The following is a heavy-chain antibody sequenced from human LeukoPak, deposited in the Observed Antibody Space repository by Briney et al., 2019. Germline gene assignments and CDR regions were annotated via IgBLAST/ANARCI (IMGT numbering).Heavy chain of an antibody. V-gene: IGHV1-18*04. J-gene: IGHJ4*02. Sequence: ASVKVSCKASGYTFTSYGISWVRQAPGQGLEWMGWISAYNGNTNYAQKLQGRVTMTTDTSTSTAYMELRSLRSDDTAVYYCARGKVRGVIIRHIKYYFDYWGQGTLVTVSS. CDR2: ISAYNGNT. D-gene: IGHD3-10*01. CDR1: GYTFTSYG. CDR3: ARGKVRGVIIRHIKYYFDY.